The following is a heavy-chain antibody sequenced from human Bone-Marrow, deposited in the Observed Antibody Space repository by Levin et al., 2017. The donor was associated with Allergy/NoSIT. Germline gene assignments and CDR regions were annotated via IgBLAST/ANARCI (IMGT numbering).Heavy chain of an antibody. D-gene: IGHD2/OR15-2a*01. Sequence: GGSLRLSCQASGYTFTNYLINWVRQAPGQGLEWMGRTNTNTGNPTYAQDFTGRFVFSLDTSVSTAFLQINGLEVEDTAVYYCARAELNYFDYWGQGALVTVSS. CDR1: GYTFTNYL. CDR2: TNTNTGNP. CDR3: ARAELNYFDY. J-gene: IGHJ4*02. V-gene: IGHV7-4-1*02.